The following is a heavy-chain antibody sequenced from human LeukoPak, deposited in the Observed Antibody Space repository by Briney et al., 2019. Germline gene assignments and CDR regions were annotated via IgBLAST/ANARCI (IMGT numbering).Heavy chain of an antibody. CDR3: ARGPYYDSSGYYSLFDY. J-gene: IGHJ4*02. Sequence: GGSLRLSCAASGFTFSSYSMNWVRQAPGKGLEWVSYISSSSSTIYYADSVKGRFTISRGNAKNSLYLQMNSLRAEDTAVYYCARGPYYDSSGYYSLFDYWGQGTLVTVSS. CDR1: GFTFSSYS. CDR2: ISSSSSTI. V-gene: IGHV3-48*01. D-gene: IGHD3-22*01.